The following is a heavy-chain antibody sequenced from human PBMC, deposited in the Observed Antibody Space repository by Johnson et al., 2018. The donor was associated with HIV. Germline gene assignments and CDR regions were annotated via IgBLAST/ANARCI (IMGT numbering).Heavy chain of an antibody. CDR1: GFTVSSNY. V-gene: IGHV3-66*01. J-gene: IGHJ3*02. CDR2: IYSGGST. CDR3: ARVGTVRDAFDI. Sequence: VQLVESGGGLVQPGGSLRLSCAASGFTVSSNYMSWVRQTPGKGLEWVSVIYSGGSTYYADSVQGRFTISRDNSKNTLYLQMNSLRAEDTAVYYCARVGTVRDAFDIWGQGTMVTVSS. D-gene: IGHD7-27*01.